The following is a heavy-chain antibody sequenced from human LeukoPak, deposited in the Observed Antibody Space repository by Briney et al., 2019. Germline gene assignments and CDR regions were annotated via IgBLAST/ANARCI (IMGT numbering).Heavy chain of an antibody. V-gene: IGHV3-30*02. D-gene: IGHD4-23*01. J-gene: IGHJ4*02. CDR1: GFTFSSYA. CDR2: IQYDGSNK. CDR3: AKGQVYGGNSYFDY. Sequence: SGGSPRLSCAASGFTFSSYAMHWDRQAPGKGLEWVAFIQYDGSNKYYADSVKGRFTISRDNSKNTLYLQMNSLRAEDTAVYYCAKGQVYGGNSYFDYWGQGTLVTVSS.